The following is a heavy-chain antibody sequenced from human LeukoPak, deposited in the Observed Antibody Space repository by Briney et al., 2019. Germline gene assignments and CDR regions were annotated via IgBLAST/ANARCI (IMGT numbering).Heavy chain of an antibody. J-gene: IGHJ4*02. CDR2: INSDGTNT. Sequence: GGSLRLSCAASTFTFSRYWMHWVRQAPGKGLVWVARINSDGTNTYYADSVKGRFTISRDNTKNTLYLQMNSLRTEDTAVYYCARDRAAFGVVQVGYSSQGTLVTVSS. CDR3: ARDRAAFGVVQVGY. CDR1: TFTFSRYW. D-gene: IGHD3-3*01. V-gene: IGHV3-74*01.